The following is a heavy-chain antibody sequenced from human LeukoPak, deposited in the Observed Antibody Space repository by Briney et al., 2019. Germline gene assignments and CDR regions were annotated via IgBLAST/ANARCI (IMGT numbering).Heavy chain of an antibody. CDR2: IIPILGIA. CDR3: ARDPPPYDSSTGGAFDI. D-gene: IGHD3-22*01. V-gene: IGHV1-69*04. CDR1: GYTFTSYG. Sequence: SVKVSCKASGYTFTSYGISWVRQAPGQGLEWMGRIIPILGIANYAQKFQGRVTITADKSTSTAYMELSSLRSEDTAVYYCARDPPPYDSSTGGAFDIWGQGTMVTVSS. J-gene: IGHJ3*02.